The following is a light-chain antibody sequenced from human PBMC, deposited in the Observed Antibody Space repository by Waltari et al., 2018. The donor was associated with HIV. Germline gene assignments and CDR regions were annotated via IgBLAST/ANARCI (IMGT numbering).Light chain of an antibody. Sequence: QLVLTQSPSASASLGASVKLTCTLSSGHRTYAIACHHQQLEKRPRYLMKLNSDGSHSKGDGIPDRFSGSSSGAERSLTISSLQSEDEADYYCQTWGTGVFGGGTKLTVL. CDR2: LNSDGSH. J-gene: IGLJ3*02. CDR3: QTWGTGV. V-gene: IGLV4-69*01. CDR1: SGHRTYA.